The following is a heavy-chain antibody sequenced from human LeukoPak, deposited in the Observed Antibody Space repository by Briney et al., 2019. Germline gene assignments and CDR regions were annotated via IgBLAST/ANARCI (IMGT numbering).Heavy chain of an antibody. CDR1: SASISSSPYY. V-gene: IGHV4-39*02. Sequence: SETLSLTCTVSSASISSSPYYWGWIRQSPGKGLEWIGSISYSGTTYYNPSLKSRVTISVDTSKNHFSLKLSSVTAADTAVYYCAANSADYNTLGSSYKVWGQGTLVTISS. CDR3: AANSADYNTLGSSYKV. CDR2: ISYSGTT. D-gene: IGHD3-10*01. J-gene: IGHJ4*02.